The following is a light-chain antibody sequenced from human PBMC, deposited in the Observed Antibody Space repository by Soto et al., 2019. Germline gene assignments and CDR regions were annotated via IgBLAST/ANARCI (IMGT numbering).Light chain of an antibody. CDR3: QQDNRYSPVWT. CDR1: QSISSW. J-gene: IGKJ1*01. V-gene: IGKV1-5*01. CDR2: DAS. Sequence: DIQMTQSPSTLSASVGDRVTITCRASQSISSWLALYQQKPGKAPKLLIYDASRLESGVPSRFRGSGSGTEFTLTISSLQPDDFATYSCQQDNRYSPVWTFGQGTKVEIK.